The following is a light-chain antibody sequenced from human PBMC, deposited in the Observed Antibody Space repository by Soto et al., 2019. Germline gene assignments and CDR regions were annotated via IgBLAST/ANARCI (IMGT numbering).Light chain of an antibody. J-gene: IGLJ2*01. CDR1: SSDIVTYNS. V-gene: IGLV2-8*01. Sequence: QSVLTQPPSASGSPGQSGTISCTGTSSDIVTYNSVSWYQQHPGKFPKLIIYAVNTRPSGVPDRFSGSKSGNTASLTVSGLQAEHEGDSYCSSSTGSNNFVIFGGGTKLTVL. CDR3: SSSTGSNNFVI. CDR2: AVN.